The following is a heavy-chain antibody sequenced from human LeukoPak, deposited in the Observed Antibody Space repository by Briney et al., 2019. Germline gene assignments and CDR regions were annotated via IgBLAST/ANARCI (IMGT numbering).Heavy chain of an antibody. J-gene: IGHJ4*02. V-gene: IGHV4-30-4*08. D-gene: IGHD2-2*01. Sequence: PSETLSLNCTVSGGSISSGDYYWSWIRQPPGKGLEWIGYIYYSGSTYYNPSLKSRVTISVDTSKNQFSLKLSSVTAADTAVYYCARVHCSSTSCYTWGYFDYWGQGTLVTVSS. CDR3: ARVHCSSTSCYTWGYFDY. CDR1: GGSISSGDYY. CDR2: IYYSGST.